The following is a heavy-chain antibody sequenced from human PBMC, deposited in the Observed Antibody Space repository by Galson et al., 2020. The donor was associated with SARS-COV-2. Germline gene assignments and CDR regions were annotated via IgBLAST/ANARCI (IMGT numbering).Heavy chain of an antibody. V-gene: IGHV4-39*07. D-gene: IGHD5-12*01. J-gene: IGHJ4*02. CDR3: ARGVQEMATNRYDY. Sequence: SETLSLTCTVSGGSISSSSYYWGWIRQPPGKGLEWIGSIYYSGSTYYNPSLKSRVTISVDTSKNQFSLKLSSVTAADTAVYYCARGVQEMATNRYDYWGQGTLVTVSS. CDR2: IYYSGST. CDR1: GGSISSSSYY.